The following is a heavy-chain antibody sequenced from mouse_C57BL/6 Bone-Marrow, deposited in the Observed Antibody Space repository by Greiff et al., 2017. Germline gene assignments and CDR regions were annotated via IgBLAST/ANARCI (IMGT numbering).Heavy chain of an antibody. CDR2: IHPNSGST. Sequence: QVQLQQPGAELVKPGASVKLSCKASGYTFTSYWMHWVKQRPGQGLEWIGMIHPNSGSTNSNETFKNKATLTVDKSSSTAYMQLSSLTSEDSVVYYCERDVYGSSSLWYFDVWGTGTTVTVSS. V-gene: IGHV1-64*01. D-gene: IGHD1-1*01. CDR1: GYTFTSYW. J-gene: IGHJ1*03. CDR3: ERDVYGSSSLWYFDV.